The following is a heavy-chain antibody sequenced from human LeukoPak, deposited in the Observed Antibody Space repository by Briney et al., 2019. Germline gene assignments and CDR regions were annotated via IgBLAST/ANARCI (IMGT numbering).Heavy chain of an antibody. D-gene: IGHD3-22*01. J-gene: IGHJ4*02. CDR2: IYYSGST. V-gene: IGHV4-61*05. CDR1: GGSISSSSYY. Sequence: PSETLSLTCTVSGGSISSSSYYWGWIRQPPGKGLEWIGYIYYSGSTNYNPSLKSRVTISVDTSKNQFSLKLSSVTAADTAVYYCARSLLYDSPTGYFDYWGQGTLVTVSS. CDR3: ARSLLYDSPTGYFDY.